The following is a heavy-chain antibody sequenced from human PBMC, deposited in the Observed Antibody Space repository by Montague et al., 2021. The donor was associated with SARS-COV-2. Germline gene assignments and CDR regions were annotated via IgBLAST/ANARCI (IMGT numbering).Heavy chain of an antibody. V-gene: IGHV4-59*08. J-gene: IGHJ4*02. CDR1: GGSISSYY. D-gene: IGHD3-16*01. CDR2: IYYSGST. CDR3: ARVAPYTDDYYFDY. Sequence: SETLSLTCTVSGGSISSYYWSWIRQPPGKGLEWIGYIYYSGSTNYNPSLKSRVTISVDTSKNQFSLKLSSVTAADTAVYYCARVAPYTDDYYFDYWGQGTLVTVSS.